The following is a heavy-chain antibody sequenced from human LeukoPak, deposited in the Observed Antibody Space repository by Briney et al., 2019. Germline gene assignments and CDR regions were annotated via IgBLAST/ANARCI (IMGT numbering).Heavy chain of an antibody. CDR1: GFTFSSYS. CDR2: IKTDGSEK. D-gene: IGHD3-10*01. V-gene: IGHV3-7*03. Sequence: PGGSLRLSCAASGFTFSSYSMNWVRQAPGKGLQWVANIKTDGSEKYYVDSVKGRFTISRDNSKNTLYLQMNSLRAEDTAVYYCAKAREEITMVRGGLGPWGQGTLVTVSS. CDR3: AKAREEITMVRGGLGP. J-gene: IGHJ5*02.